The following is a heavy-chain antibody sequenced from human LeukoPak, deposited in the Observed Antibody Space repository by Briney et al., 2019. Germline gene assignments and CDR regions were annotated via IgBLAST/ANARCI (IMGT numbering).Heavy chain of an antibody. Sequence: GSLRLSCAASGFTFSSYAMSWVRQAPGKGLEWVSAISGSGGSTYYADSVKGRFTISRDNSKNTLYLQMNSLRAEDTAVYYCAKDGELWFGELLSWFDPWGQGTLVTVSS. V-gene: IGHV3-23*01. CDR3: AKDGELWFGELLSWFDP. CDR2: ISGSGGST. J-gene: IGHJ5*02. D-gene: IGHD3-10*01. CDR1: GFTFSSYA.